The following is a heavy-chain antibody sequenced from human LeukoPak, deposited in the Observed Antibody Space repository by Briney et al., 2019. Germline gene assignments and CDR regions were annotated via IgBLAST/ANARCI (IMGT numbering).Heavy chain of an antibody. Sequence: ASVKVSCKASRYTFTGYYMHWVRHAPGQGLEWMGRINPNSGGTNYAQKFQGRVSMTRDTSISTAYMELSRLRSDEPAVYYCARNLSKIVATTDYYYYYMDVWGKGTTVTVSS. D-gene: IGHD5-12*01. V-gene: IGHV1-2*02. J-gene: IGHJ6*03. CDR1: RYTFTGYY. CDR2: INPNSGGT. CDR3: ARNLSKIVATTDYYYYYMDV.